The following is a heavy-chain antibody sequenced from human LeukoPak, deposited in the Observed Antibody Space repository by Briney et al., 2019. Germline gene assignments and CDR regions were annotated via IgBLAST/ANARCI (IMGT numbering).Heavy chain of an antibody. D-gene: IGHD3-3*01. J-gene: IGHJ6*02. V-gene: IGHV3-33*08. CDR2: IWYDGTNK. CDR1: GFTFDDYA. CDR3: ARDVDFGVLDGMDV. Sequence: QAGGSLRLSCAAFGFTFDDYAMHWVRQAPGKGLEWVAVIWYDGTNKYYGDSVKGRFTISRDNSKNMLYLQMNSLRAEDTAVYYCARDVDFGVLDGMDVWGLGTTVTVSS.